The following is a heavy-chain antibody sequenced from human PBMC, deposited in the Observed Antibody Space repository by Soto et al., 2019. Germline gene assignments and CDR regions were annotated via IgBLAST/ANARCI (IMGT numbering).Heavy chain of an antibody. D-gene: IGHD3-3*01. J-gene: IGHJ6*02. V-gene: IGHV3-23*01. Sequence: GGFLRLSCAASGFTFSSYAMSWVRPAPGKGLEWVSAISGSGGSTYYADSVKGRFTISRDNSKNTLYLQMNSLRAEDTAVYYCAKDGRITIFGVVDYYYGMDVWGQGTTVTVS. CDR1: GFTFSSYA. CDR2: ISGSGGST. CDR3: AKDGRITIFGVVDYYYGMDV.